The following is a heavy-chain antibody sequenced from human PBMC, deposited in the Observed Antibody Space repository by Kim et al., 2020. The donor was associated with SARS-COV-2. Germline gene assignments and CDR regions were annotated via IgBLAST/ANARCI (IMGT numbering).Heavy chain of an antibody. V-gene: IGHV3-21*01. CDR2: ISSSSSYI. CDR3: ARRRGAGTTHRWFDP. J-gene: IGHJ5*02. Sequence: GGSLRLSCAASGFTFSSYSMNWVRQAPGKGLEWVSSISSSSSYIYYADSVKGRFTISRDNAKNSLYLQMNSLRAEDTAVYYCARRRGAGTTHRWFDPWGQGTLVTVSS. D-gene: IGHD1-7*01. CDR1: GFTFSSYS.